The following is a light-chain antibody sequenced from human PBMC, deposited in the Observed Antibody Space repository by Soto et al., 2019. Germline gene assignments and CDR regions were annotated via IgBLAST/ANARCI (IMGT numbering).Light chain of an antibody. Sequence: EIVMTQSPGTLSLSPGERATISCRASQSVRNNCLGWYQQKPGQAPRLLMYGASSRATGIPDRFSGSGSGTDFTLTISRLEPEDFAMYYCQKYGTAPWTFGQGTKVEIK. V-gene: IGKV3-20*01. J-gene: IGKJ1*01. CDR1: QSVRNNC. CDR3: QKYGTAPWT. CDR2: GAS.